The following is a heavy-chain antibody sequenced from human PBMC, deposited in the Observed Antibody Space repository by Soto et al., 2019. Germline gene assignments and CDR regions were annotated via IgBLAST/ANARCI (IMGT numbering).Heavy chain of an antibody. CDR2: ISGSGGST. CDR3: AKDMPMTYYDFWGGYPRTDYFDY. J-gene: IGHJ4*02. D-gene: IGHD3-3*01. Sequence: GGSLRLSCAASGFTFSSYAMSWVRQAPGKGLEWVSAISGSGGSTYYADSVKGRFTISRDNSKNTLYLQMNSLRAEDTAVYYCAKDMPMTYYDFWGGYPRTDYFDYWGQGTLVTVSS. CDR1: GFTFSSYA. V-gene: IGHV3-23*01.